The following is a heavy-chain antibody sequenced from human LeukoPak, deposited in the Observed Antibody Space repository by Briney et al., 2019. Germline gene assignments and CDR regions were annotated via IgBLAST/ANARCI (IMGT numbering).Heavy chain of an antibody. CDR2: IYHSGST. V-gene: IGHV4-4*02. J-gene: IGHJ3*02. CDR3: ARGGDSGSYWDDAFDI. CDR1: GGSISSSNW. D-gene: IGHD3-10*01. Sequence: SETLSLTCAVSGGSISSSNWWSWVRQPPGKGLEWIGEIYHSGSTNYNPSLKSRVTISVDTSKNQFSLKLSSVTAADTAVYYCARGGDSGSYWDDAFDIWGQGTMVTVSS.